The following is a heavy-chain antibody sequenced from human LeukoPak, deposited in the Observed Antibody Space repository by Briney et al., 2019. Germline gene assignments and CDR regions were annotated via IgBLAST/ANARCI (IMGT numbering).Heavy chain of an antibody. CDR2: IYHSGST. J-gene: IGHJ4*02. Sequence: SETLSLTCTVSGYSISSGYYWGWIRQPPGKGLEWIGSIYHSGSTYYNPPLKSRVTIQVDTSKNQSALNLTSLTAADTAVYYWASLTYYYGSGSSHRGQGTLVTVSS. CDR3: ASLTYYYGSGSSH. CDR1: GYSISSGYY. V-gene: IGHV4-38-2*02. D-gene: IGHD3-10*01.